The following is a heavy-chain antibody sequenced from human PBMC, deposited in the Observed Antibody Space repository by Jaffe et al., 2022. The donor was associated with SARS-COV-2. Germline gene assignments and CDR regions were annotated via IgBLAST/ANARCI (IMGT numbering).Heavy chain of an antibody. CDR3: ARANVDTAMVLDY. V-gene: IGHV3-30-3*01. CDR2: ISYDGSNK. CDR1: GFTFSSYA. D-gene: IGHD5-18*01. J-gene: IGHJ4*02. Sequence: QVQLVESGGGVVQPGRSLRLSCAASGFTFSSYAMHWVRQAPGKGLEWVAVISYDGSNKYYADSVKGRFTISRDNSKNTLYLQMNSLRAEDTAVYYCARANVDTAMVLDYWGQGTLVTVSS.